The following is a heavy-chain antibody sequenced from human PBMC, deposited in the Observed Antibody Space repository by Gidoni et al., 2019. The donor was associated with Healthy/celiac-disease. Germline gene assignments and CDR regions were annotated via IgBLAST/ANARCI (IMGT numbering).Heavy chain of an antibody. V-gene: IGHV1-46*01. CDR3: ARDLYDYVWGSYRRGHFDY. D-gene: IGHD3-16*02. CDR2: LNPSGGST. Sequence: AEVKKPGASVKVSCKASGYTFTSYYMHWVRQAPGQGLEWMGILNPSGGSTSYAQKFQGRVTMTRDTSTSTVYMELSSLRSEDTAVYYCARDLYDYVWGSYRRGHFDYWGQGTLVTVSS. J-gene: IGHJ4*02. CDR1: GYTFTSYY.